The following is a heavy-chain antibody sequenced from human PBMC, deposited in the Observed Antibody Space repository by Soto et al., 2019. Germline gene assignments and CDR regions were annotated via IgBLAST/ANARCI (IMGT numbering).Heavy chain of an antibody. CDR1: GGSISCGGYS. V-gene: IGHV4-30-2*01. CDR3: AAGGELPRYY. D-gene: IGHD1-26*01. J-gene: IGHJ4*02. Sequence: QLQLQESGSGLVKPSQTLSLTCAVSGGSISCGGYSWSWIRQPPGKGLEWIGYIYHSGSTYYNPSLKSRVTISVDRSKNQFSPKLSSVPAADTAVYYCAAGGELPRYYWGQGTLVTVSS. CDR2: IYHSGST.